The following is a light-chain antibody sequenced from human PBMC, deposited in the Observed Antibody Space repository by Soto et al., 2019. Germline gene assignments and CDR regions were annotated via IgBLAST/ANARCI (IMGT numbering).Light chain of an antibody. V-gene: IGKV4-1*01. CDR2: WAS. CDR3: LQYSSTLPLT. Sequence: DIVMTQSPDSLAVSLGERATINCKSSQSVLYSSNNKNYLAWYQQKPGQPPKLLIYWASTRESGVPDRFSGSGSGTDFTLTIRSLQAEDVAVYYFLQYSSTLPLTYGRSTKVDXK. J-gene: IGKJ4*02. CDR1: QSVLYSSNNKNY.